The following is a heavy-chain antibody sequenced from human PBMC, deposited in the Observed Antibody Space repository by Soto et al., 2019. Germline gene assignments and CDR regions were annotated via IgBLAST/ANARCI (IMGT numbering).Heavy chain of an antibody. CDR2: INGDGSST. Sequence: EVQLVESGGDLVQPGGSLRLSCAVSGFTISFSKYWMHWLRQAPGKGLVWVARINGDGSSTTYADSVKGRFTISRDNAKDTLYLQMNSLRAGDTAVYYCARGGEGMRYWYFDLWGRGTLVTVSS. CDR1: GFTISFSKYW. V-gene: IGHV3-74*01. D-gene: IGHD3-16*01. J-gene: IGHJ2*01. CDR3: ARGGEGMRYWYFDL.